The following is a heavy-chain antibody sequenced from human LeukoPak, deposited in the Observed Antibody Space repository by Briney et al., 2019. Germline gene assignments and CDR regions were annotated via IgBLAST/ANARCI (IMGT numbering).Heavy chain of an antibody. D-gene: IGHD4-11*01. J-gene: IGHJ4*02. CDR2: IYYSGST. CDR1: GGSISSSGYY. V-gene: IGHV4-39*01. CDR3: ARFRNLTTHFDY. Sequence: SETLSLTCTVSGGSISSSGYYWGWIRQPPGKGLEWIGTIYYSGSTYYNPSLKSRVTISVYTSKNQFSLKLSSVTSVETAVYYSARFRNLTTHFDYWGQGTMVTVCS.